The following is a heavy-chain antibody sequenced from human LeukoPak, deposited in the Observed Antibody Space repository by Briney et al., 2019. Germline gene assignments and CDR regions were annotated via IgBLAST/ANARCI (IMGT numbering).Heavy chain of an antibody. Sequence: SETLSLTCAVYGGSFSGYYWSWIRQPPGKGLEWIGEINHSGSTNYNPSLKSRVTISVDTSKNQFSLKLSSVTAADTAVYYCVRGKQWLVRLDYWGQGTLVTVSS. V-gene: IGHV4-34*01. CDR2: INHSGST. J-gene: IGHJ4*02. CDR3: VRGKQWLVRLDY. CDR1: GGSFSGYY. D-gene: IGHD6-19*01.